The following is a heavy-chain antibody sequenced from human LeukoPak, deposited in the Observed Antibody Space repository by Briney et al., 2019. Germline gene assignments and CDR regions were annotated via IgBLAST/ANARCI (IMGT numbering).Heavy chain of an antibody. D-gene: IGHD2-2*01. V-gene: IGHV1-69*05. Sequence: SVKVSCKASGGTFSSYAISWVRQAPGQGLEWMGGIIPIFGTANYAQKFQGRVTMTRNTSISTAYMELSSLRSEDTAVYYCARSKFVVVVPAAYDYWGQGTLVTVSS. CDR1: GGTFSSYA. CDR3: ARSKFVVVVPAAYDY. CDR2: IIPIFGTA. J-gene: IGHJ4*02.